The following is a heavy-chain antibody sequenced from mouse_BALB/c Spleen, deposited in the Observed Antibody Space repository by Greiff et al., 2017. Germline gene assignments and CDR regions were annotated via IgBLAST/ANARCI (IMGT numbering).Heavy chain of an antibody. CDR3: ARGGYRAFAY. Sequence: QVQLQQSGPGLVAPSQSLSITCTVSGFSLTSYGVHWVRQPPGKGLEWLGVIWAGGSTNYNSALMSRLSISKDNSKSQVFLKMNRLQTDDTAMYYCARGGYRAFAYWGQGTLVTVSA. CDR1: GFSLTSYG. J-gene: IGHJ3*01. D-gene: IGHD2-14*01. CDR2: IWAGGST. V-gene: IGHV2-9*02.